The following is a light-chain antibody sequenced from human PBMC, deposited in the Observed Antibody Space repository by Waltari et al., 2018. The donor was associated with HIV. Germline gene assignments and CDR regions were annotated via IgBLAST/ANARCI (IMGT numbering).Light chain of an antibody. CDR2: STN. CDR1: TAAVPSAYH. CDR3: QLYYDGAWV. J-gene: IGLJ3*02. V-gene: IGLV7-43*01. Sequence: QTVVTQEPSLTVSPGGTVPLTCASSTAAVPSAYHPNWFRLKPGQAPRPLIYSTNYKHSWTPVRFSGSLLGGKAALTLSGVQPEDEAEYYCQLYYDGAWVFGGGTKLTVL.